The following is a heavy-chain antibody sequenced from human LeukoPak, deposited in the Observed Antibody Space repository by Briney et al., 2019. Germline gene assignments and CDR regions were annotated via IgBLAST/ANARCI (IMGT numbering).Heavy chain of an antibody. Sequence: ASVKVSCKASGYTFTTHDINWVRQAPGQGLEWMGWINTNTGNPTYAQGFTGRFVFSLDTSVSTAYLQISSLKAEDTAVYYCARDAVFTAESEAFDIWGQGTMVTVSS. D-gene: IGHD1-14*01. CDR2: INTNTGNP. CDR1: GYTFTTHD. CDR3: ARDAVFTAESEAFDI. V-gene: IGHV7-4-1*02. J-gene: IGHJ3*02.